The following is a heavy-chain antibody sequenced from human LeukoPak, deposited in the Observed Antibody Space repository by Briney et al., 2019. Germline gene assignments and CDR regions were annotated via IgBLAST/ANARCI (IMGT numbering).Heavy chain of an antibody. CDR1: GFTFSNYA. CDR2: ILGSGGSA. CDR3: AKWGDYDVLTGYYVPDY. V-gene: IGHV3-23*01. D-gene: IGHD3-9*01. Sequence: GGSLRLSCAASGFTFSNYAMSWVRQAPGKGLEWVSAILGSGGSAYYADSVKGRFTVSRDNSKSTLYLQMNSLRAEDTALYYCAKWGDYDVLTGYYVPDYWGQGTLVTVSS. J-gene: IGHJ4*02.